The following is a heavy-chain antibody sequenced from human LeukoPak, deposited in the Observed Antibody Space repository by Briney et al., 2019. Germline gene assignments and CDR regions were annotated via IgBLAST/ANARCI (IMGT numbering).Heavy chain of an antibody. V-gene: IGHV3-48*01. D-gene: IGHD2-15*01. CDR2: ISSSTNTI. CDR3: AKGVGASCSGALCYPFDH. Sequence: GGSLRLSCAASGFTFSSCTMNWVRQAPGKGLEWLSHISSSTNTIYYADSVKGRCTISRDNSKNTLYLQMNSLRADDTAIYYCAKGVGASCSGALCYPFDHWGQGTLVTVSS. CDR1: GFTFSSCT. J-gene: IGHJ4*02.